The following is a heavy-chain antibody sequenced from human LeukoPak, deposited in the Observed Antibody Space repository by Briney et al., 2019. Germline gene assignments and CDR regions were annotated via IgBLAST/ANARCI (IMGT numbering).Heavy chain of an antibody. Sequence: GGSLRLSCAASGFSLSTYALSWVRQAPGKGLEWVSRTSGSGDITYYADSVKGRFTISRTNSKNTLYLQMNSLRAEDTAVYYCARYRSGGGGYYSGIDHWGQGTLVAVSS. D-gene: IGHD2-15*01. V-gene: IGHV3-23*01. J-gene: IGHJ4*02. CDR1: GFSLSTYA. CDR3: ARYRSGGGGYYSGIDH. CDR2: TSGSGDIT.